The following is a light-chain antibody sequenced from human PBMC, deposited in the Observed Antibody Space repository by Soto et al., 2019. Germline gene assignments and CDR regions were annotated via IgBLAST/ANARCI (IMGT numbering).Light chain of an antibody. CDR2: AAS. Sequence: DIQMTQSPSSLSASVRDRVIITCRASQSISSYLNWYQQKPGKVPRLLIYAASSLQSGVPSRFSGSGSGTDFTLTISSLQPEDFATYYCQQSYSNPFTFGGGTKVDI. V-gene: IGKV1-39*01. CDR1: QSISSY. CDR3: QQSYSNPFT. J-gene: IGKJ4*01.